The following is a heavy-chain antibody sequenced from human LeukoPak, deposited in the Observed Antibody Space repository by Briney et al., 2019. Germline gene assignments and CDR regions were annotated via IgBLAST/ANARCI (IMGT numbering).Heavy chain of an antibody. CDR1: GGSISGYY. CDR2: IYYSGST. D-gene: IGHD3-10*01. V-gene: IGHV4-59*01. J-gene: IGHJ5*02. Sequence: SETLSLTCTVSGGSISGYYWNWIRQPPGKGLEWIGYIYYSGSTNYNPSLKSRVTISVDMSKNQFSLKLTSVTAADTAVYYCARVITIIRGLDPWGQGTQVTVSP. CDR3: ARVITIIRGLDP.